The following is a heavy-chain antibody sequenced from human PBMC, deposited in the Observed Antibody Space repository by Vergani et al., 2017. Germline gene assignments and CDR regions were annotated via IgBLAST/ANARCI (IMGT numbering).Heavy chain of an antibody. CDR3: ARGNEWYSSSPRY. V-gene: IGHV1-69*01. CDR2: IIPNFGTA. J-gene: IGHJ4*02. Sequence: QVQLVQSGAEVKKPGSPVKVPCKASGGTFSSYAISWVRQAPGQGLEWMGGIIPNFGTANYAQKLQGRVTLTADESTSTAYMELSSLRSEDTTVYYCARGNEWYSSSPRYWGQGTLVTVSS. D-gene: IGHD6-6*01. CDR1: GGTFSSYA.